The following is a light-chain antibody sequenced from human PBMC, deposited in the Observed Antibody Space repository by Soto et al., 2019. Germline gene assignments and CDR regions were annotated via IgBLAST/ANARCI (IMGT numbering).Light chain of an antibody. V-gene: IGKV3-20*01. Sequence: EIVLTQSPGTLSLSPGEGATLSCRASQSVGSDYLAWYQQKPGQAPRLLIYDASTRAAGIPDRFIGSGSGTDFTLILGRLEPEDFAVYFCQQYGSLPETFGPGTRVEIK. CDR2: DAS. CDR3: QQYGSLPET. CDR1: QSVGSDY. J-gene: IGKJ1*01.